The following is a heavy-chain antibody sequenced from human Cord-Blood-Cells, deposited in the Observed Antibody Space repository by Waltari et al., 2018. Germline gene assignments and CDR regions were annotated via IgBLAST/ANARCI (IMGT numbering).Heavy chain of an antibody. J-gene: IGHJ4*02. Sequence: QVQLVVPGGGVVQPGRSLRLSCAASGFTFTSYAMHWVRQAPGKGLEWLAVISYDGSNKYYADSVKGRFTISRDNSTNTLYLQMNSLRAEDTAVYYCARDHPDYWGQGTLVTVSS. CDR1: GFTFTSYA. CDR3: ARDHPDY. V-gene: IGHV3-30*04. CDR2: ISYDGSNK.